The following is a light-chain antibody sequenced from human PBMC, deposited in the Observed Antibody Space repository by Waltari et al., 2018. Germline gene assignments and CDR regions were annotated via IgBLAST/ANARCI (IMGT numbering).Light chain of an antibody. J-gene: IGLJ3*02. Sequence: QSVLTQPPSVSAAPGQKVTISCSGSSSNIGSYSVSWYRQLPGTAPKLLIYDDYKRPSGIPDRFSGSKSGTSATLGITGLQTGDEAEYYCGTWDNNLSPGGVFGGGTKLTVL. V-gene: IGLV1-51*01. CDR3: GTWDNNLSPGGV. CDR1: SSNIGSYS. CDR2: DDY.